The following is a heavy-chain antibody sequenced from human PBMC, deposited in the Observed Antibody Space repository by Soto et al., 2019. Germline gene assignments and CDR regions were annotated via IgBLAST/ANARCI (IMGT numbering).Heavy chain of an antibody. CDR2: INQDGSGK. CDR3: ARDGYHYVMDL. V-gene: IGHV3-7*04. CDR1: GFTFSGYW. J-gene: IGHJ6*02. Sequence: LRLSCAASGFTFSGYWMSWVRQAPGKGLEWVANINQDGSGKYYMDSVKGRFTISRDNTKNSLYLQMNSLGDDDTAVYYCARDGYHYVMDLWGQGTTVTVSS.